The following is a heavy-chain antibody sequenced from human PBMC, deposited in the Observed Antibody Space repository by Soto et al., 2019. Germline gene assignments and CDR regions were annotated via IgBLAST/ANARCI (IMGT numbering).Heavy chain of an antibody. Sequence: PGGSLRLSCEASGLTFSGFDMHWVRQPTGKGLEWVSSIGTAGDTYYAVSVKGRFTISRDNAKNSLSLQMNSLRAGDMAVYFCAKSQEIGTHFFDSWGQGTQVTAPQ. CDR3: AKSQEIGTHFFDS. CDR2: IGTAGDT. J-gene: IGHJ4*02. V-gene: IGHV3-13*01. CDR1: GLTFSGFD. D-gene: IGHD6-13*01.